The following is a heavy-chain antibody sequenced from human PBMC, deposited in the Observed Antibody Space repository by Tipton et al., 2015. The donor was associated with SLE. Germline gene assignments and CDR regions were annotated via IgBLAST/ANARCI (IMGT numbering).Heavy chain of an antibody. D-gene: IGHD2-2*02. Sequence: SVKGRFTISRDNAKNSLYLQMNSLRAEDTAVYYCAREYPNYYYYGMDVWGQGTPVTASS. CDR3: AREYPNYYYYGMDV. J-gene: IGHJ6*02. V-gene: IGHV3-48*01.